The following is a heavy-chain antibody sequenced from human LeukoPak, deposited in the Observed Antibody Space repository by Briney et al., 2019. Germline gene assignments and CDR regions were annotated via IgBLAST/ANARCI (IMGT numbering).Heavy chain of an antibody. CDR2: ISGSGGST. CDR1: GFTFSSYA. CDR3: ANGVCEYEMDTAIPV. V-gene: IGHV3-23*01. J-gene: IGHJ4*02. D-gene: IGHD5-18*01. Sequence: GGSLRLSCAASGFTFSSYAMSWVRQAPGKGLEWVSAISGSGGSTYYADSVKGRFTISRDNSKNTLYLQMNSLRAEDTAVYYCANGVCEYEMDTAIPVWGQGTLVAVSS.